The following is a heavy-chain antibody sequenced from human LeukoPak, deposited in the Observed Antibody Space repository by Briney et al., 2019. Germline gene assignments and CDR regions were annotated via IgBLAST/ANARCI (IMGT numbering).Heavy chain of an antibody. CDR3: ARGRPIDY. CDR1: GGSISSYY. Sequence: SETRSLTCTVSGGSISSYYWNWIRQPPGKGLEWIGYIFSSGSTYYTPSLKSRFTISVDTSKNQFSLKLSSVTAADTAVYYCARGRPIDYWGQGTLVPVSS. J-gene: IGHJ4*02. CDR2: IFSSGST. V-gene: IGHV4-59*01.